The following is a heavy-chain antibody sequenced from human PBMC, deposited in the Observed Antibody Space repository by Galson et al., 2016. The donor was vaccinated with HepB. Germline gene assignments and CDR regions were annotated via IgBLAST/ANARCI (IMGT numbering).Heavy chain of an antibody. CDR1: GLTFGDYS. V-gene: IGHV3-21*01. CDR2: ISTRSSYI. CDR3: ARTLPRAGAFDI. J-gene: IGHJ3*02. Sequence: SLRLSCAASGLTFGDYSMSWFRQAPGKGLEWVSSISTRSSYIYYADSVKGRFTISRDNAKNSLYLQMNSLRAEDTAVYYCARTLPRAGAFDIWGQGTMVTVPS.